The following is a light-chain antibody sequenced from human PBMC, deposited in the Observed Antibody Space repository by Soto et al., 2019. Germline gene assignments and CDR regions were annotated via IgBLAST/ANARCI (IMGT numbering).Light chain of an antibody. V-gene: IGLV1-44*01. CDR3: AAWDDSLNALV. Sequence: QSVLTQPPSASGTPGQRVTISCSGSSSNIGSNTVNWYQQLPGTAPKLLIYRNNQRPSGVPDRFSGSKSRTSASLAISGVQSEHEADYYCAAWDDSLNALVFGGGTKLTV. CDR2: RNN. J-gene: IGLJ2*01. CDR1: SSNIGSNT.